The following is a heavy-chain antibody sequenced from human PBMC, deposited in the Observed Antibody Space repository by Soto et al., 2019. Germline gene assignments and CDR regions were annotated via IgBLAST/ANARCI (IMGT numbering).Heavy chain of an antibody. Sequence: QVQLVQSGAEEKKPGASVKVSCKASGYTFTSYAMHWVRQAPGQRLEWMGWINAGNGNTKYSQKFQGRVTITRDTSASTHYMELSSLRSEDTAVYYCARDPSYYGMDVWGQGTTVTVSS. V-gene: IGHV1-3*05. CDR2: INAGNGNT. CDR3: ARDPSYYGMDV. J-gene: IGHJ6*02. CDR1: GYTFTSYA.